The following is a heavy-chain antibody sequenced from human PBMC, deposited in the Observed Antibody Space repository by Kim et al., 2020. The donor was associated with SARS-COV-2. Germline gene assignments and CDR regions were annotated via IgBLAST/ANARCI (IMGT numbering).Heavy chain of an antibody. J-gene: IGHJ4*02. D-gene: IGHD4-17*01. V-gene: IGHV3-23*01. CDR3: AKDPLYGEDGGY. CDR1: GFTFSSYA. CDR2: ITGGGGST. Sequence: GGSLRLSCAASGFTFSSYAMSWVRQAPGKGLEWVSLITGGGGSTYYADSVKGRFTISRDNSKNTLYLQMNSLRAEDTAVYYCAKDPLYGEDGGYWGQGTLVTVSS.